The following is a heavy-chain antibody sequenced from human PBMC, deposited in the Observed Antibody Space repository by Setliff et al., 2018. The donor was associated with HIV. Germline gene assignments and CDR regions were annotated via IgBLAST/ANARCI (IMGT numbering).Heavy chain of an antibody. V-gene: IGHV1-18*01. CDR1: GYTFSSYG. Sequence: ASVKVSCKASGYTFSSYGISWVRQAPGQGLEWMGWISAYNGNTNYAQKFQGRVTMTTDTSTSTAYMGVRSLRSDDTAVYYCARALGGSYPGSFDYWGQGTLVTVSS. CDR3: ARALGGSYPGSFDY. D-gene: IGHD1-26*01. CDR2: ISAYNGNT. J-gene: IGHJ4*02.